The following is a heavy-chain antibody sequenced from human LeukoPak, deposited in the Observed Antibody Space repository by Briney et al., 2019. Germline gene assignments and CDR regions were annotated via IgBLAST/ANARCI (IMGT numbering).Heavy chain of an antibody. J-gene: IGHJ3*02. CDR2: IYPGDSDT. Sequence: GESLKISCKGSGYSFTSYWIGWVRQMPGKGLEWMGIIYPGDSDTRYSPSFRGQVTISTDRSITTAYLQWGTLKASDTAIYYCARLPASITWNHASDIWGPGTMVTVSS. D-gene: IGHD1-1*01. CDR3: ARLPASITWNHASDI. CDR1: GYSFTSYW. V-gene: IGHV5-51*01.